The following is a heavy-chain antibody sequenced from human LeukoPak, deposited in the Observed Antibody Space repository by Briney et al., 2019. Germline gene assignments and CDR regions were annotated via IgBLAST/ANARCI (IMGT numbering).Heavy chain of an antibody. J-gene: IGHJ5*02. CDR1: GYTFTSYG. CDR3: ARDGLARYCSSTSCPDDWFDP. D-gene: IGHD2-2*01. Sequence: GASVKVPCKASGYTFTSYGISWVRQAPGQGLEWMGWISAYNGNTNYAQKLQGRVTMTTDTSTSTAYMELRSLRSDDTAVYYCARDGLARYCSSTSCPDDWFDPWGQGTLVTVSS. CDR2: ISAYNGNT. V-gene: IGHV1-18*01.